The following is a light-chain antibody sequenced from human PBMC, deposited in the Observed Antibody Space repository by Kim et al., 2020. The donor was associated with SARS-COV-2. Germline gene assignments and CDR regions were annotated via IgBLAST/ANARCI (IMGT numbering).Light chain of an antibody. CDR1: QTIDTW. CDR2: RAS. J-gene: IGKJ2*01. CDR3: QHYIRFPYT. Sequence: DVQMTQSPSTLSASVGDRVTITCRASQTIDTWLAWYQQKPGKAPNLLIYRASTLEGGVPSRFSGSGSGTEFTLTISSLQPDDFATYYCQHYIRFPYTFGQGTKLEI. V-gene: IGKV1-5*03.